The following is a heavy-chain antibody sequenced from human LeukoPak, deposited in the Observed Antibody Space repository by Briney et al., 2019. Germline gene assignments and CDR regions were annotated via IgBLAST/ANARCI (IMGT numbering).Heavy chain of an antibody. CDR1: GFTFSDYY. Sequence: GGSLRLSCAASGFTFSDYYMSWIRQAPGKGLKGVTYTTDTGTTIYYPDSVKGRFTISRDNAKNSLYLQMNSLRAEDTAVYYCVRRHCSSTSCPLVDYWGQGTLVTVSS. V-gene: IGHV3-11*04. D-gene: IGHD2-2*01. J-gene: IGHJ4*02. CDR3: VRRHCSSTSCPLVDY. CDR2: TTDTGTTI.